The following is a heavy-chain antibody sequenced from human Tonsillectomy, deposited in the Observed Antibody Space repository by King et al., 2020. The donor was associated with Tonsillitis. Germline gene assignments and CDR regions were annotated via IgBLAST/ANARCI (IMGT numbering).Heavy chain of an antibody. D-gene: IGHD3-16*01. J-gene: IGHJ3*02. V-gene: IGHV3-48*02. Sequence: VQLVESGGGLVQPGGSLRLSCAASTITSNTYSLNWVRQAPGKGLEWVSYISSSSSAKYYADSVKGRFTISRDNAKNSLYLQMNSLRDEDTAVYYCARGRDGCYSSFDIWGQGTMVTVSS. CDR3: ARGRDGCYSSFDI. CDR1: TITSNTYS. CDR2: ISSSSSAK.